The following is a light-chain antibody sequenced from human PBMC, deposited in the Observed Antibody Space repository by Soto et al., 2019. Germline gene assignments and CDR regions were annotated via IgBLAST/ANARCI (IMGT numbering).Light chain of an antibody. Sequence: QSALTQPASVSGSPGQSITISCTGTSSVSWYQHHPDKAPKLIIYDVSVRPSGVSNRFSGSKSGNTASLTISGLQADDEADYYCSSYTSSSTWVFGGGTQLTVL. V-gene: IGLV2-14*03. CDR1: SS. J-gene: IGLJ3*02. CDR3: SSYTSSSTWV. CDR2: DVS.